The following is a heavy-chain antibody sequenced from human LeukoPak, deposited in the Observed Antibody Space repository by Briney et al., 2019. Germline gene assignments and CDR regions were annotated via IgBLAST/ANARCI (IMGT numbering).Heavy chain of an antibody. Sequence: PGGSLRLSCAASGFTFSSYGMHWVRQAPGKGLEWVANIKQDGSEKYYVDSVKGRFTISRDNAKNSLYLQMNSLSAEDTAVCYCASQGDYGDLFDIWGQGTMVTVSS. CDR3: ASQGDYGDLFDI. J-gene: IGHJ3*02. D-gene: IGHD4-17*01. CDR1: GFTFSSYG. V-gene: IGHV3-7*01. CDR2: IKQDGSEK.